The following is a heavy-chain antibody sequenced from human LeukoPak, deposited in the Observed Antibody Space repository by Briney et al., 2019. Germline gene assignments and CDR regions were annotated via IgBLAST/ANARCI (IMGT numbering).Heavy chain of an antibody. CDR3: AKNKGDSSGYALDY. CDR2: ISWNSGSI. CDR1: GYTFDDYA. J-gene: IGHJ4*02. D-gene: IGHD3-22*01. Sequence: GGSLRLSCAASGYTFDDYAMHWVRHAPGKGLQWVSGISWNSGSIGYADSVKGRFTISRDNAKNSLYLQMNSLRAEDTALYYCAKNKGDSSGYALDYWGQGTLVTVSS. V-gene: IGHV3-9*01.